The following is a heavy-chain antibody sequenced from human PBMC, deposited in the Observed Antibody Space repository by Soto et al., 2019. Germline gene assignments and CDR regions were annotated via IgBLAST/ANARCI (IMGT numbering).Heavy chain of an antibody. Sequence: ETLSLAGAVYGGSFSGYYGSWIRQPPGKGLEWIGEINHSGSTNYNPSLKSRVTISVDTSKNQFSLKLSSVTAADTAVYYCARGMRRDTLRFLERLYYGWFDPWGQGTLVTSPQ. J-gene: IGHJ5*02. CDR3: ARGMRRDTLRFLERLYYGWFDP. V-gene: IGHV4-34*01. CDR2: INHSGST. CDR1: GGSFSGYY. D-gene: IGHD3-3*01.